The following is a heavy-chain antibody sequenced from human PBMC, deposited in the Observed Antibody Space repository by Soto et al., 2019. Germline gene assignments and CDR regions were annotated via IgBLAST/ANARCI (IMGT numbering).Heavy chain of an antibody. D-gene: IGHD5-18*01. CDR3: AKRGYGRYNWFDP. Sequence: GWSLKISCAASGFTFSSYGMHGVRQAPGKGLEWVAVISYDGSNKYYADSVKGRFTISRDNSKNTLYLQMNSLRAEDTAVYYCAKRGYGRYNWFDPWGQGTLVTVSS. CDR1: GFTFSSYG. J-gene: IGHJ5*02. CDR2: ISYDGSNK. V-gene: IGHV3-30*18.